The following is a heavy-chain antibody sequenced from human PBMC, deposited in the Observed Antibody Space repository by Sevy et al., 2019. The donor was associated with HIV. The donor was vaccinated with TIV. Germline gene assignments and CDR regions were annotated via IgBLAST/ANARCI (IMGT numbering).Heavy chain of an antibody. CDR1: GLSVSDNY. CDR2: IYSDGRT. CDR3: ARDRYYDASGYYYYYYGMDV. Sequence: GGSLRLSYAASGLSVSDNYMNWVRQAPGKGLEMVSVIYSDGRTYYPDSVKGRFSISRDKSKNTLYLHMKSLRPEDTAVYYCARDRYYDASGYYYYYYGMDVWGQGTTVTVSS. V-gene: IGHV3-66*01. D-gene: IGHD3-22*01. J-gene: IGHJ6*02.